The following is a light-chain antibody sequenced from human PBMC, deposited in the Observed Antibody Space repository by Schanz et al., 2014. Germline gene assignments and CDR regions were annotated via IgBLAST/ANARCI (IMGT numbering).Light chain of an antibody. CDR2: DVS. Sequence: QSALTQPASVSGSPGQSITISCTGTSSDVGAYNLVSWFQQHPGKVPKLVIYDVSNRPSGISNRFSGSTSGNTASLTISGLQAEDEADYYCCAYAGSSTGVFGGGTKLTVL. CDR1: SSDVGAYNL. CDR3: CAYAGSSTGV. J-gene: IGLJ3*02. V-gene: IGLV2-23*02.